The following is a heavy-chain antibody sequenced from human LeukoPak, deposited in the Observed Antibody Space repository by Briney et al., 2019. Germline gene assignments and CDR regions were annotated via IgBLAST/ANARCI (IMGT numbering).Heavy chain of an antibody. V-gene: IGHV1-18*01. D-gene: IGHD5-18*01. J-gene: IGHJ5*02. CDR3: ATDPRLWGKGDWFDP. CDR2: ISAYNGNT. Sequence: ASVKVSCKASGYTFTSYGITWVRQAPGQGLEWMGRISAYNGNTNYAQKFQGRVTMTEDTSTDTAYMELSSLRSEDTAVYYCATDPRLWGKGDWFDPWGQGTLVTVSS. CDR1: GYTFTSYG.